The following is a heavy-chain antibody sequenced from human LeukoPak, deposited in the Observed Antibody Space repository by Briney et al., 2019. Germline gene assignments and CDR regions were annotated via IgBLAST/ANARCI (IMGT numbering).Heavy chain of an antibody. D-gene: IGHD6-13*01. CDR2: IYYSGST. J-gene: IGHJ6*02. Sequence: PSETLSLTCTVSGGSISSYYWSWIRQPPGKGLEWIGHIYYSGSTNYNPSLKSRVTISVDTSKNQFSLKLSSVTAADTAVYCCARDWGIAAAGTGYYYYGMDVWGQGTTVTVSS. CDR1: GGSISSYY. V-gene: IGHV4-59*01. CDR3: ARDWGIAAAGTGYYYYGMDV.